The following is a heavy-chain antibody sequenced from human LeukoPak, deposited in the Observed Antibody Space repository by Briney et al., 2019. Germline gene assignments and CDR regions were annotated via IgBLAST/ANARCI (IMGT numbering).Heavy chain of an antibody. Sequence: PGGSLRLSCAASGFTFSSYGMHRVRQAPGKGLEWVAVISYDGSNKYYADSVKGRFTISRDNSKNTLYLQMNSLRAEDTAVYYCAKMRWTRGPIDYWGQGTLVTVSS. D-gene: IGHD3-9*01. CDR3: AKMRWTRGPIDY. CDR1: GFTFSSYG. V-gene: IGHV3-30*18. CDR2: ISYDGSNK. J-gene: IGHJ4*02.